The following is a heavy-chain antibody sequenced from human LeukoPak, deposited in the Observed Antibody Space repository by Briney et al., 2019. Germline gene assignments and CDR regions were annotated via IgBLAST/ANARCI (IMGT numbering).Heavy chain of an antibody. CDR3: ARGVVVAPRSAFDI. D-gene: IGHD2-2*01. Sequence: GGSLRLSFAASGFTFSSYWITCIREAPGKGLEWRANINQDGSEKCYVDSVKGRFTISRDNAKNSLSLQMNSLTVEDTAVYYCARGVVVAPRSAFDIWGQGTMVTVSS. CDR2: INQDGSEK. CDR1: GFTFSSYW. V-gene: IGHV3-7*01. J-gene: IGHJ3*02.